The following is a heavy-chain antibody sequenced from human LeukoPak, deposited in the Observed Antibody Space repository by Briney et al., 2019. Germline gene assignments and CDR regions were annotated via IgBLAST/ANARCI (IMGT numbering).Heavy chain of an antibody. CDR2: ISGSGGST. Sequence: PGGSLRLSCAASGLTFSSYAMSWVRQAPGKGLEWVSAISGSGGSTYYADSVKGRFTIPRDNSKNTLYLQMNSLRAEDTAVYYCAKAASKRTDYGDYAFYYYMDVWGKGTTVTISS. V-gene: IGHV3-23*01. D-gene: IGHD4-17*01. CDR1: GLTFSSYA. CDR3: AKAASKRTDYGDYAFYYYMDV. J-gene: IGHJ6*03.